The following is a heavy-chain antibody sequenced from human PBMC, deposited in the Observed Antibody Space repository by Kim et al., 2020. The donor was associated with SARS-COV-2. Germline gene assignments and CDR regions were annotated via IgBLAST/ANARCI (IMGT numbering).Heavy chain of an antibody. J-gene: IGHJ3*01. CDR2: IRFIR. Sequence: GGSLRLSCAASGFKFTDYSFNWVRQAPGKGLEWISYIRFIRDYAGSVKGRFTKSRDDATHSVFLQMNDLKLEDTARYFCVRDYEWTFDFWGQVTMVTVSP. V-gene: IGHV3-48*04. CDR3: VRDYEWTFDF. CDR1: GFKFTDYS. D-gene: IGHD3-9*01.